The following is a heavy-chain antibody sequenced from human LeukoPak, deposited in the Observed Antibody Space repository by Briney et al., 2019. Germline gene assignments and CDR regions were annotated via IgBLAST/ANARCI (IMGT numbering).Heavy chain of an antibody. CDR2: ISYDGSNK. J-gene: IGHJ6*03. V-gene: IGHV3-30-3*01. CDR3: ARDGSYYDFWSGYYTSGYYYYMDV. Sequence: GGSLRLSCAVFGFTFSSYAMSWVRQAPGKGLEWVAVISYDGSNKYYADSVKGRFTISRDNSKNTLYLQMNSLRAEDTAVYYCARDGSYYDFWSGYYTSGYYYYMDVWGKGTTVTVSS. D-gene: IGHD3-3*01. CDR1: GFTFSSYA.